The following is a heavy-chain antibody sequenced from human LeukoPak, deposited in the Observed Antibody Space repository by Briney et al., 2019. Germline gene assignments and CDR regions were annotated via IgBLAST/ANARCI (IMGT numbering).Heavy chain of an antibody. V-gene: IGHV5-51*01. J-gene: IGHJ4*02. CDR2: IYPGDSDA. Sequence: GESLKISCKGSGYSFSCYWIGWVRPMPGKGLGWMGIIYPGDSDAAYSPSFQGQVTISADKSISTAFLQWSSLKASDTAMYYCAKLRARAYVDFWGQGTLVTVSS. CDR1: GYSFSCYW. D-gene: IGHD3-3*01. CDR3: AKLRARAYVDF.